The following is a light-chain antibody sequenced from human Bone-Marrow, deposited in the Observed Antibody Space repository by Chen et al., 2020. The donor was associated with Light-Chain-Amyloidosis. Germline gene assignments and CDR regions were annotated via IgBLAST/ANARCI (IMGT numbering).Light chain of an antibody. Sequence: SYVLTQPSSVSVAPGQTATIACGGNNTGSTSVHWYQQTPGQAPLLVVYDDSDRPSGIPERLSGSNCGNTATLTISRVEAEDEADYYWQVWDRSSDRPVFGGGTKLTVL. CDR2: DDS. CDR1: NTGSTS. CDR3: QVWDRSSDRPV. J-gene: IGLJ3*02. V-gene: IGLV3-21*02.